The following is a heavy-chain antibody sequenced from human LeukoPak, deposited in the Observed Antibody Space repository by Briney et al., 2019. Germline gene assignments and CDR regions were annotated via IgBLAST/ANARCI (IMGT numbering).Heavy chain of an antibody. J-gene: IGHJ5*02. V-gene: IGHV4-30-4*01. D-gene: IGHD3-22*01. CDR1: GGSISSGDYY. CDR3: ARTYYYYSRIDP. Sequence: SEILSLTWTVSGGSISSGDYYWSWIRQPPGKGLEWIAYMYYSGGTYYNPSLKSRVTMSADTSKNQLSLKLSSVTAADTAVYYCARTYYYYSRIDPWGQGILVTVSS. CDR2: MYYSGGT.